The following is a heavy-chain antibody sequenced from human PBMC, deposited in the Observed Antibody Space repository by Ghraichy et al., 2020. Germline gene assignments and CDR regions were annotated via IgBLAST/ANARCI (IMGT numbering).Heavy chain of an antibody. CDR2: INQDGSDE. J-gene: IGHJ3*01. Sequence: GGSLRLSCAASGFSFNKFWMNWVRQAPGKGLEWVANINQDGSDERYVESLRGRFTVSRDNAKNSLFLQIRSLRVDDTAMYYCARGDRGTKAGWDTFYTWGQGTMVTVSS. D-gene: IGHD6-13*01. CDR1: GFSFNKFW. CDR3: ARGDRGTKAGWDTFYT. V-gene: IGHV3-7*03.